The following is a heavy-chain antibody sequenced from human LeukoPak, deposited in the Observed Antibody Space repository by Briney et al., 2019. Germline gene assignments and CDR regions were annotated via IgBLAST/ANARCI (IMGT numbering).Heavy chain of an antibody. Sequence: PSETLSLTCTVSGGSISSYYWSWIRQPPGKGLEWIGYIYYSGSTNYNPSLKSRVTISVDTSKNQFSLKLSSVTAADTAVYYCVRHGGYYDSSGYWGQGTLVTVSS. V-gene: IGHV4-59*01. J-gene: IGHJ4*02. D-gene: IGHD3-22*01. CDR2: IYYSGST. CDR3: VRHGGYYDSSGY. CDR1: GGSISSYY.